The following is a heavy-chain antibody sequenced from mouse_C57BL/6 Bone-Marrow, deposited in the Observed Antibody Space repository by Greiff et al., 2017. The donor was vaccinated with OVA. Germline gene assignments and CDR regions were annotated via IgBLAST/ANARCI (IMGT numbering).Heavy chain of an antibody. CDR2: ISNGGGST. CDR3: ARHPPYGNYLYYYAMDY. Sequence: EVHLVESGGGLVQPGGSLKLSCAASGFTFSDYYMYWVRQTPEKRLEWVAYISNGGGSTYYPDTVKGRFTISRDNAKNTLYLQMSRLKSEDTAMYYCARHPPYGNYLYYYAMDYWGQGTSVTVSS. D-gene: IGHD2-1*01. J-gene: IGHJ4*01. V-gene: IGHV5-12*01. CDR1: GFTFSDYY.